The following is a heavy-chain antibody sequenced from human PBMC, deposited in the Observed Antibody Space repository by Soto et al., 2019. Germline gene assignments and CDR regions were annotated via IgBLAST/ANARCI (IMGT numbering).Heavy chain of an antibody. CDR3: TVSPGY. V-gene: IGHV3-15*07. J-gene: IGHJ4*02. CDR1: GFTFISAW. CDR2: IKSNTDGGTT. Sequence: PGGSLRLSCAASGFTFISAWMNWVRQIPEKGLEWVGRIKSNTDGGTTDYAAPVKGRFTISRDDSKNTLYLQMNSLQTEDTAVYYCTVSPGYWGRGTLVTVSS.